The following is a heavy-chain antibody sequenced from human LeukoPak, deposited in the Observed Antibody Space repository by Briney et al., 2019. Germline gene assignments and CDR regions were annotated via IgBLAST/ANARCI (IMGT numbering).Heavy chain of an antibody. Sequence: PGGSLRLSCAASVFTFSIYGMHGVRQAPGKGLEWVAVISYNVSKKYYADSVKSRFTISRDNSKNTLYLKMNSLRAEDTAVYYCARDMFRGSYIHGATYDDAFDIWGQGTMVTVSS. CDR3: ARDMFRGSYIHGATYDDAFDI. CDR1: VFTFSIYG. CDR2: ISYNVSKK. J-gene: IGHJ3*02. D-gene: IGHD1-26*01. V-gene: IGHV3-33*01.